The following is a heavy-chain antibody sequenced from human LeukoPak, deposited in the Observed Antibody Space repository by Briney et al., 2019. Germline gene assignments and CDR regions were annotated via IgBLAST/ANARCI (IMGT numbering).Heavy chain of an antibody. CDR2: IYYSGST. CDR1: GGSISSSSYY. CDR3: ARGIAVAGTFLFDY. D-gene: IGHD6-19*01. Sequence: SETLSLTCTVSGGSISSSSYYWGWIRQHPGKGLEWIGYIYYSGSTYYNPSLKSRVTISVDTSKNQFSLKLSSVTAADTAVYYCARGIAVAGTFLFDYWGQGTLVTVSS. J-gene: IGHJ4*02. V-gene: IGHV4-31*03.